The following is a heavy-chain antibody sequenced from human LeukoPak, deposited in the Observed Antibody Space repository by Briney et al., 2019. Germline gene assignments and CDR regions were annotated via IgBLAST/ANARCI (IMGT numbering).Heavy chain of an antibody. CDR1: GFTFSSYS. J-gene: IGHJ4*02. Sequence: GGSLRLSCAASGFTFSSYSMNWVRQAPGKGLEWVSYISSSSSTIYYADSVKGRFTISRDNAKNSLYLQMNSLRAEDTAVYYCASGVAAAADWGQGTLVTVSS. V-gene: IGHV3-48*04. CDR3: ASGVAAAAD. CDR2: ISSSSSTI. D-gene: IGHD6-13*01.